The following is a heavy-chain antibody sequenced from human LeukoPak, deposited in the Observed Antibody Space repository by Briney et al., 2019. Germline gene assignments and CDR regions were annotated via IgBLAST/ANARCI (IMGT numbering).Heavy chain of an antibody. D-gene: IGHD3-16*01. V-gene: IGHV4-59*01. CDR2: IYYSGST. Sequence: SETLSLTCAVYGGSFSGYYWNWIRQPPGKGLEWIGYIYYSGSTNYNPSLKSRVTISLDTSKNQFSLNLTSVTAADTAVYYCARFTPQGYGWGGYNRFDPWGQGTLVTVSS. J-gene: IGHJ5*02. CDR1: GGSFSGYY. CDR3: ARFTPQGYGWGGYNRFDP.